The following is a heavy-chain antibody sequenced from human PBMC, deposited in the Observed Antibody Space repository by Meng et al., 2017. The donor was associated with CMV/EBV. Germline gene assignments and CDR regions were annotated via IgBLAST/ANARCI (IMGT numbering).Heavy chain of an antibody. CDR1: GYPFTGYY. D-gene: IGHD1-7*01. CDR3: ATYIGNYINWYFDL. CDR2: INPNSGGT. J-gene: IGHJ2*01. V-gene: IGHV1-2*02. Sequence: QVTLGETGLKRKEPGATVKVSCKASGYPFTGYYMHWGRHAPGQGLEWMGGINPNSGGTNYAQKFQGRVTMTRDTSISTAYMELSRLRSDDTAVYYCATYIGNYINWYFDLWGRGTLVTVSS.